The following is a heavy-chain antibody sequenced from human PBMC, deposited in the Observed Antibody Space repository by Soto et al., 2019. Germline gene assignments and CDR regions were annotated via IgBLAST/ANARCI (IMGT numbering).Heavy chain of an antibody. D-gene: IGHD3-3*01. Sequence: GGSLRLSCAASGFTFSSYSMNWVRHAPGKGREWVSSIRSSSSYIYYADSVKGRFTISRDNAKNSLYLQMNSLRAEDPAVYYCASSPEQPITYYDFWSGGALPPDYYYGMDVWGQGTTVTVSS. J-gene: IGHJ6*02. CDR2: IRSSSSYI. V-gene: IGHV3-21*01. CDR3: ASSPEQPITYYDFWSGGALPPDYYYGMDV. CDR1: GFTFSSYS.